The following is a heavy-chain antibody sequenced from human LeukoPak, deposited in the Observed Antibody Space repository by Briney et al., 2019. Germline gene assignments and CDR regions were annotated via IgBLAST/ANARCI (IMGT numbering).Heavy chain of an antibody. CDR2: TYYRSKWYN. Sequence: SQTLSLTCAISGDXVSSDSSTWTWIRQSPSGGLEWLGRTYYRSKWYNDYAVSVRSRITINPDTSKNQFSLQLSSVTPEDTAVYYCTREGSYGRIDYWGQGTLVTVSS. CDR3: TREGSYGRIDY. J-gene: IGHJ4*02. V-gene: IGHV6-1*01. CDR1: GDXVSSDSST. D-gene: IGHD3-16*01.